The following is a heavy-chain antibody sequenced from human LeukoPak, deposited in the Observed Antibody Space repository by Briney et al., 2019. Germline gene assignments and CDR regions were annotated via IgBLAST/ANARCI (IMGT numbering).Heavy chain of an antibody. V-gene: IGHV3-23*01. CDR2: ISGSGATT. Sequence: PGGSLRLSCAASGFTFSTYAMSWVRQAPGKGLEWVSGISGSGATTYYADSAKGRFTISGDNSKNTLYLQMNSLRAEDTAVYYCAKSVGIIRRGAFDIWGQGTMVTVSS. CDR3: AKSVGIIRRGAFDI. J-gene: IGHJ3*02. D-gene: IGHD3-10*01. CDR1: GFTFSTYA.